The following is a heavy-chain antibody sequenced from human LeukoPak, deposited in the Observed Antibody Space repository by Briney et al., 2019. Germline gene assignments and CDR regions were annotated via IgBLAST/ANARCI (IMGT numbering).Heavy chain of an antibody. D-gene: IGHD2-2*01. CDR1: GFTFSSYG. V-gene: IGHV3-30*02. CDR2: IRYDGSNK. Sequence: GGSLRLSCAASGFTFSSYGVHWVRQAPGKGLEWVAFIRYDGSNKYYADSVKGRFTISRDNSKNTLYLQMNSLRAEDTAVYYCARIERSSFYYMDVWGKGTTVTVSS. J-gene: IGHJ6*03. CDR3: ARIERSSFYYMDV.